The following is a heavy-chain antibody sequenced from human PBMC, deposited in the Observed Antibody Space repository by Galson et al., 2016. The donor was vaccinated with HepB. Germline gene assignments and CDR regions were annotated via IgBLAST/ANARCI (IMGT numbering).Heavy chain of an antibody. D-gene: IGHD6-19*01. CDR2: INSDGRSI. CDR1: GFTFSSYW. Sequence: SLRLSCAASGFTFSSYWMHWVRQAPGMGLVWVSRINSDGRSITYADSVKGRFTISRDNAKNTLYLQMNSLRAEDTAVYYCARAKPDSSGWYTLDAFDIWGKGTMVTVSS. CDR3: ARAKPDSSGWYTLDAFDI. V-gene: IGHV3-74*03. J-gene: IGHJ3*02.